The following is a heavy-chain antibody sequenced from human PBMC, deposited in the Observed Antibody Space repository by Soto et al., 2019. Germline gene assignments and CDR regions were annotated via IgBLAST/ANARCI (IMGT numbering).Heavy chain of an antibody. V-gene: IGHV3-9*01. D-gene: IGHD4-4*01. CDR2: ISWNSGSI. J-gene: IGHJ4*02. CDR3: AKDIGGNYVAGYFDY. Sequence: GGSLRLSCAASGFTFDDYAMHWVRQAPGKGLEWVSGISWNSGSIGYADSVKGRFTISRDNAKNSLYLQMNSLRAEDTALYYCAKDIGGNYVAGYFDYWGQGTLVTVSS. CDR1: GFTFDDYA.